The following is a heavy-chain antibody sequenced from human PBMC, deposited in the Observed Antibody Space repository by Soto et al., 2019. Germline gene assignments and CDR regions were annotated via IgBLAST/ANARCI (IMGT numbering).Heavy chain of an antibody. Sequence: PGGSLRLSCAASGFTFEDYPMHWVRQTPGRGLEWVSGISWNSVSMSHADSVKGRFTISRDNAKKSLSLQMNSLRAEDTALYYCAKAFSSSGGAFASWGRGTLVTVSS. CDR1: GFTFEDYP. CDR2: ISWNSVSM. V-gene: IGHV3-9*01. D-gene: IGHD6-13*01. CDR3: AKAFSSSGGAFAS. J-gene: IGHJ4*02.